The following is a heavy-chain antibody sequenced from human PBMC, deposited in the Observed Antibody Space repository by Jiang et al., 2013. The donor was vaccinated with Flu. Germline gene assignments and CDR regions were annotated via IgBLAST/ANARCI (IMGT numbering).Heavy chain of an antibody. CDR2: IIPILGIA. J-gene: IGHJ6*02. Sequence: FSSYAISWVRQAPGQGLEWMGRIIPILGIANYAQKFQGRVTITADKSTSTAYMELSSLRSEDTAVYYCARERGLAYYYYYGMDVWGQGTTVTVSS. V-gene: IGHV1-69*04. D-gene: IGHD6-19*01. CDR3: ARERGLAYYYYYGMDV. CDR1: FSSYA.